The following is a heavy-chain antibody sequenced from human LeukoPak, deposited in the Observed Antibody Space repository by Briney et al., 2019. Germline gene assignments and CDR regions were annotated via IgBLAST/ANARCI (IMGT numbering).Heavy chain of an antibody. V-gene: IGHV1-2*04. Sequence: GASVKVSCKASGYTFTGYYMHWVRQAPGQGLEWMGWINPNSGGTNYAQKFQGWVTMTRDTSISTAYMELSRLRSDDTAVYYCARTSLESYIYGFPLGYWGQGTLVTVSS. D-gene: IGHD5-18*01. J-gene: IGHJ4*02. CDR3: ARTSLESYIYGFPLGY. CDR1: GYTFTGYY. CDR2: INPNSGGT.